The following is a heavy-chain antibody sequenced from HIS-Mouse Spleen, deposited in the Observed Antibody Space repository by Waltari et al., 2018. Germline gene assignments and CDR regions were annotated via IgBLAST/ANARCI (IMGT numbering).Heavy chain of an antibody. CDR3: AREIPYSSSWYDWYFDL. Sequence: QLQLQESGPGLVKPSETLSLTCTVSGGYISSSSYYWRWIRQPPGKGLEWIGSIYYSGSTYYNPSLKSRVTISVDTSKTQFSLKLSSVPAADTAVYYCAREIPYSSSWYDWYFDLWGRGTLVTVSS. V-gene: IGHV4-39*07. CDR2: IYYSGST. J-gene: IGHJ2*01. D-gene: IGHD6-13*01. CDR1: GGYISSSSYY.